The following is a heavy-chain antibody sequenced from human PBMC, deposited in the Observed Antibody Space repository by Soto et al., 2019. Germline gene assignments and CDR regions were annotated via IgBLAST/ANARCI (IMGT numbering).Heavy chain of an antibody. CDR2: IYYSGST. Sequence: ASETLSLTWTVSGGPIRRYYWSWIRQPPGKGLEWIGYIYYSGSTNYNPSLKSRVTISVDTSKNQFSLKLSSVTAADTAVYYCARALILTGYYIHDAFDIWGQGTMVTVSS. CDR3: ARALILTGYYIHDAFDI. CDR1: GGPIRRYY. V-gene: IGHV4-59*01. D-gene: IGHD3-9*01. J-gene: IGHJ3*02.